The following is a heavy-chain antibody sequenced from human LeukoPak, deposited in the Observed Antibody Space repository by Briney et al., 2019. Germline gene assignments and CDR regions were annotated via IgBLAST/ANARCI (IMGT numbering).Heavy chain of an antibody. D-gene: IGHD3-3*01. CDR2: ISNDGSRK. J-gene: IGHJ4*02. CDR1: GFTFSRHG. V-gene: IGHV3-30*03. CDR3: ARDRAWNYFDY. Sequence: GRALRLSCVASGFTFSRHGMHWVRQAPGKGPEWVAIISNDGSRKYYAHSVEGRFTISRDNSKNTLYLQMDSLRAEDTAVYYCARDRAWNYFDYWGQGTLVTVSS.